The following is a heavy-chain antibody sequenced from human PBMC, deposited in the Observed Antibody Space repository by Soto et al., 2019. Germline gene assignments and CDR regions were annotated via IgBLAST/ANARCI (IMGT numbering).Heavy chain of an antibody. V-gene: IGHV3-21*01. Sequence: EVQLVESGGGLVKPGGSLRLSCAASGFTFSSYSMNWVRQAPGKGLEWVSSISSSSSYIYYADSVKGRFTISRDNAKNSLYLQMNSLRAEDTAVSYCARQGSMVRGVRWMDVWGKGTTVTVSS. CDR3: ARQGSMVRGVRWMDV. CDR2: ISSSSSYI. D-gene: IGHD3-10*01. CDR1: GFTFSSYS. J-gene: IGHJ6*04.